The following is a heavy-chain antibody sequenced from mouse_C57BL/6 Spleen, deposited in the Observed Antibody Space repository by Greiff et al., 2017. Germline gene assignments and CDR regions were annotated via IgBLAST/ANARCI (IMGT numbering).Heavy chain of an antibody. V-gene: IGHV1-55*01. CDR1: GYTFTSYW. CDR3: ARWWLDSNYAWFAY. D-gene: IGHD2-5*01. CDR2: IYPGSGST. J-gene: IGHJ3*01. Sequence: QVQLQQSGAELVKPGASVKMSCKASGYTFTSYWITWVKQRPGQGLEWIGDIYPGSGSTNYNEKFKSKATLTVDTSSSTAYMQLSSLTSEDSAVYYCARWWLDSNYAWFAYWGQGTLVTVSA.